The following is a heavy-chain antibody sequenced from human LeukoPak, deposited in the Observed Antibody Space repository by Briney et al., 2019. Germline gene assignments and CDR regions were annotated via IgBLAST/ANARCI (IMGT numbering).Heavy chain of an antibody. J-gene: IGHJ5*02. Sequence: PSETLSLTCAVSGGSISSGGYSWSWIRQPPGKGLEWIGYIYHSGSTYYNPSLKSRVTISVDRSKNQFSLKLSSVTAADTAVYYCARASGYCSSTSCENWFDPWGQGTLVTVSS. D-gene: IGHD2-2*01. V-gene: IGHV4-30-2*01. CDR2: IYHSGST. CDR1: GGSISSGGYS. CDR3: ARASGYCSSTSCENWFDP.